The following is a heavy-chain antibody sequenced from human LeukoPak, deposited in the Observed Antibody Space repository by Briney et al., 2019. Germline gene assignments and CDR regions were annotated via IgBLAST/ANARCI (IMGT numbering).Heavy chain of an antibody. D-gene: IGHD2-2*01. CDR1: GFTFSSYW. CDR2: IKQDGSEK. V-gene: IGHV3-7*05. CDR3: ARDQRYCSSSSCPWEPFDY. J-gene: IGHJ4*02. Sequence: GGSLRLSCAASGFTFSSYWMSWVRQAPGKGLEWVANIKQDGSEKYYVDSVKGRFTITRDNAKNSLYLQMNSLRAEDTAVYYCARDQRYCSSSSCPWEPFDYWGQGTLVTVSS.